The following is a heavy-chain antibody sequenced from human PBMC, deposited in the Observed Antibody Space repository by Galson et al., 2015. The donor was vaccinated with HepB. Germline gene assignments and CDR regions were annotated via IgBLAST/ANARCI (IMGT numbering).Heavy chain of an antibody. CDR2: ISGSGSSTI. CDR1: GFTFTDYS. CDR3: ARATLTWFDP. Sequence: SLRLSCAASGFTFTDYSMSWIRQAPGKGLEWVPYISGSGSSTIFYANSVKGRFTISRDNAKNSVYLQMSSLRAEDTAVYYCARATLTWFDPWGQGTLVTVSS. J-gene: IGHJ5*02. D-gene: IGHD2/OR15-2a*01. V-gene: IGHV3-11*01.